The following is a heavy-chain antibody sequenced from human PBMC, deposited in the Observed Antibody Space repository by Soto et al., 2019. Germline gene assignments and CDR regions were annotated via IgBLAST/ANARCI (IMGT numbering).Heavy chain of an antibody. Sequence: QVHLVQSGAEVKSPGSAVKVSCKVSGAGDTFSNYGLNWVRQAPGQGLEWLGGTIPAFGTANYATKFQGRVTITADTSTATAYMELSSLRSDDAAVYYCGRHDKTALPPLDSWGQGTLVSVSS. CDR2: TIPAFGTA. D-gene: IGHD1-1*01. CDR1: GAGDTFSNYG. V-gene: IGHV1-69*06. J-gene: IGHJ4*02. CDR3: GRHDKTALPPLDS.